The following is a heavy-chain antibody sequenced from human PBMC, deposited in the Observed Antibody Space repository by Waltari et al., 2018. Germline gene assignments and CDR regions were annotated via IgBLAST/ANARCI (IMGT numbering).Heavy chain of an antibody. D-gene: IGHD4-4*01. CDR1: GVPFRTYE. Sequence: EVQRVESGGDLVQPGGSLRLHYAAYGVPFRTYEMPWVRQAPGKGLEWLANIKEDGSEKNYVDSVKGRFTISRDNAKNSLYLQMNSLRAEDTAVYYCARDPHYSNFDYWGQGTLVTVSS. J-gene: IGHJ4*02. CDR2: IKEDGSEK. CDR3: ARDPHYSNFDY. V-gene: IGHV3-7*01.